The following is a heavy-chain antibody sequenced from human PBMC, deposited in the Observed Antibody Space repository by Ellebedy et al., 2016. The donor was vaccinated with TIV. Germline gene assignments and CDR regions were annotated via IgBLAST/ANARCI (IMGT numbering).Heavy chain of an antibody. V-gene: IGHV3-23*01. D-gene: IGHD5-12*01. CDR2: ISGSGGST. J-gene: IGHJ4*02. CDR3: ARISGLLWGGPFDY. CDR1: GFTFSSYA. Sequence: GGSLRLSCAASGFTFSSYAMSWVRQAPGKGLEWVSAISGSGGSTYYADSVKGRFTISRDNSKNTLYLQMNSLRAEDTAVYYCARISGLLWGGPFDYWGQGTLVTVSS.